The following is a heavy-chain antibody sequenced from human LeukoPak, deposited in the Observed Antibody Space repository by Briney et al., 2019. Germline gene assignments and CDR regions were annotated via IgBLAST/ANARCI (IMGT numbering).Heavy chain of an antibody. Sequence: PGGSLRLSCAASGFTFRSYSMNWVRQAPGKGLEWVSSISSSSSYIYYADSVKGRFTISRDNAKNSLYLQMDSLRAEDTAVYYCARDQDSYGQDYYDSSGYYRWGQGTLVTVSS. D-gene: IGHD3-22*01. V-gene: IGHV3-21*01. CDR3: ARDQDSYGQDYYDSSGYYR. J-gene: IGHJ4*02. CDR2: ISSSSSYI. CDR1: GFTFRSYS.